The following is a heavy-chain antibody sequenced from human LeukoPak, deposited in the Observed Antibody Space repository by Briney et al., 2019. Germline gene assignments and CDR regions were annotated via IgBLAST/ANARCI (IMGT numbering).Heavy chain of an antibody. CDR2: ISSSSSYT. Sequence: GGSLRLSCAASGFTFSDYYMSWIRQAPGKGLEWVSYISSSSSYTNYADSVKGRFTISRDNAKNSLYLQMNSLRAEDTAVYYCAKDLGHCSSTSCYPNYYYYGMDVWGKGTTVTVSS. J-gene: IGHJ6*04. CDR1: GFTFSDYY. CDR3: AKDLGHCSSTSCYPNYYYYGMDV. V-gene: IGHV3-11*05. D-gene: IGHD2-2*03.